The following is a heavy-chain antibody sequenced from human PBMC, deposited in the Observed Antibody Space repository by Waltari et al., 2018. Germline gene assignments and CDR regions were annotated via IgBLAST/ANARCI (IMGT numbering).Heavy chain of an antibody. CDR3: ARDTSGTKGALDY. CDR1: GFTVSSTY. Sequence: EVQLVESGGGWVQPGGSLRLSCAASGFTVSSTYMSWVRQAPGKGVGWVSVIYSGGSTYYADSVKGRFTSSRDNSKNMLYLQMDSLRAEDTAVYYCARDTSGTKGALDYWGQGTLVTVSS. J-gene: IGHJ4*02. CDR2: IYSGGST. D-gene: IGHD3-10*01. V-gene: IGHV3-66*01.